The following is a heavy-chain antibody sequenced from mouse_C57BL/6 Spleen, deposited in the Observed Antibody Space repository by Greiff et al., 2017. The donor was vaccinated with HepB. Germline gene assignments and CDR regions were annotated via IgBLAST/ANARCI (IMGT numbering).Heavy chain of an antibody. CDR2: INYDGSST. J-gene: IGHJ1*03. V-gene: IGHV5-16*01. CDR1: GFTFSDYY. CDR3: ARDPHYYGSSYGGYFDV. Sequence: EVKLVESEGGLVQPGSSMKLSCTASGFTFSDYYMAWVRQVPEKGLEWVANINYDGSSTYYLDSLKSRFIISRDNAKNILYLQMSSLKSEDTATYYCARDPHYYGSSYGGYFDVWGTGTTVTVSS. D-gene: IGHD1-1*01.